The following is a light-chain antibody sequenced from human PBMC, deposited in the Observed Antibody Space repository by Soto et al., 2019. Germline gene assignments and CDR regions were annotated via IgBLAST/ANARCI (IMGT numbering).Light chain of an antibody. Sequence: DIQMTQSPSSLSASVGDRVTITCRASQSISSYLNWYQQKPGKAPKLLIYAPSSLQSGVTSRFSGSGSGTDFTLTISSLQPEDFATYYCQQSYSTTQTFGQGTKVEIK. J-gene: IGKJ1*01. CDR2: APS. CDR1: QSISSY. CDR3: QQSYSTTQT. V-gene: IGKV1-39*01.